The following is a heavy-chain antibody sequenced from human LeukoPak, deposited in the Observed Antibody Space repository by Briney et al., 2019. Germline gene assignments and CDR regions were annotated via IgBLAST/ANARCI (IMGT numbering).Heavy chain of an antibody. Sequence: ASVKVSCKASGYTFTGYYMHWVRQAPGQGLEWMGWINPNSGGTNYAQKFQGWVTMTRDTSISTAYMELSRLRSDDTAVYYCARALLSGYDPFDYWGQGTLVTASS. CDR1: GYTFTGYY. D-gene: IGHD5-12*01. CDR3: ARALLSGYDPFDY. V-gene: IGHV1-2*04. CDR2: INPNSGGT. J-gene: IGHJ4*02.